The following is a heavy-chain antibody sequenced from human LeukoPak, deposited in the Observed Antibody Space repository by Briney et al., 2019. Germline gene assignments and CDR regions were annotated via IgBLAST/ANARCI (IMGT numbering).Heavy chain of an antibody. CDR2: IIPISDSP. CDR1: GGTFMTDV. Sequence: SVKVSCKASGGTFMTDVFSWVRQAPGQALEWMGGIIPISDSPHSAQRFQGRVTITADKSTSTVNMELSRLRSDDTAVYYCARGQRITIFGVVPTDWGQGTLVTVSS. CDR3: ARGQRITIFGVVPTD. V-gene: IGHV1-69*06. D-gene: IGHD3-3*01. J-gene: IGHJ4*02.